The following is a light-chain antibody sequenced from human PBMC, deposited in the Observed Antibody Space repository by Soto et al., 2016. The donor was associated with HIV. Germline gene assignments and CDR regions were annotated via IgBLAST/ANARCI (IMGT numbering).Light chain of an antibody. CDR2: EDS. CDR3: QVWDTNSDHPV. V-gene: IGLV3-21*02. J-gene: IGLJ2*01. CDR1: NIGAKS. Sequence: SYVLSQPPSMSVAPGEPARITCGGNNIGAKSVHWYQQKPGQAPLLVVYEDSDRPSGIPERFSGSNSGNTATLTISRVEAGGEADYYCQVWDTNSDHPVFGGGTTVTVL.